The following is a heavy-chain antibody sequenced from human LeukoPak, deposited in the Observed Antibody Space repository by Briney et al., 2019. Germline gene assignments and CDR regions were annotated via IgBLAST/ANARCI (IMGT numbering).Heavy chain of an antibody. Sequence: GGSLRLSCAPSGFTLSSNYMSWVRQAPGKGLEWVSVIYSGGNTYYSDSVKGRFTISRHNSKNTLYLQMNSLRAEDTAVYYCARDSRSIAAAGTSYYYGMDFWGQGATVTDSS. CDR1: GFTLSSNY. D-gene: IGHD6-13*01. J-gene: IGHJ6*02. V-gene: IGHV3-53*04. CDR2: IYSGGNT. CDR3: ARDSRSIAAAGTSYYYGMDF.